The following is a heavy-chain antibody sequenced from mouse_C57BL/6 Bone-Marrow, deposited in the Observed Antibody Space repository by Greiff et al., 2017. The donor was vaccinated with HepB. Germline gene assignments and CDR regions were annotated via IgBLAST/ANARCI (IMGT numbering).Heavy chain of an antibody. CDR1: AYTFTAYW. D-gene: IGHD2-1*01. Sequence: QVQLQQPGAELVKPGASVKMSCKASAYTFTAYWITWVKQRPGQGLVWIGDIFPGSGSTNYNEKFKSKATLTVDTSSSTAYMQLSSLTSEDSAVYYCAGLLWAYWGQGTLVTVSA. V-gene: IGHV1-55*01. CDR3: AGLLWAY. J-gene: IGHJ3*01. CDR2: IFPGSGST.